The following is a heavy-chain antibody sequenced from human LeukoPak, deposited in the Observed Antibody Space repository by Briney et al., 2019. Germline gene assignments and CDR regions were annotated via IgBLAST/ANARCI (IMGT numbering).Heavy chain of an antibody. CDR2: IKSDGSEK. CDR3: GRLTTAYDTVDP. J-gene: IGHJ5*02. D-gene: IGHD3-16*01. CDR1: GFTFGGYW. Sequence: QPGGSLKLSCAASGFTFGGYWLSWFRQAPGKGLECVASIKSDGSEKYYADSVKGRFTISRDNAKNSLYLQMNSLRAEDTAVYYCGRLTTAYDTVDPWGQGTLVTVSS. V-gene: IGHV3-7*05.